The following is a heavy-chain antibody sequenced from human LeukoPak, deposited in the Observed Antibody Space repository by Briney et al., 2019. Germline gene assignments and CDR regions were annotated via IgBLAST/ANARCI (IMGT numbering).Heavy chain of an antibody. CDR1: GGTFSSYA. D-gene: IGHD4-17*01. Sequence: GASVKVSCKASGGTFSSYAISWVRQAPGQGLEWMGGIIPIFGTTNYAQEFQGRVTITADESTGTAYMELSSLQSEDTAVYYCARSGDHVAAAFDSWGQGTLVTVSS. V-gene: IGHV1-69*01. CDR2: IIPIFGTT. J-gene: IGHJ4*02. CDR3: ARSGDHVAAAFDS.